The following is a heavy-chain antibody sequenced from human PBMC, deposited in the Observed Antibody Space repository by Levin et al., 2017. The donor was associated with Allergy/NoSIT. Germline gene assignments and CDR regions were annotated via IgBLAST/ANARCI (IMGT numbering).Heavy chain of an antibody. V-gene: IGHV1-2*02. D-gene: IGHD2-2*01. CDR3: ASDGGWYQLLYWFDP. Sequence: ASVKVSCKASGYSFTDYYMHWVRQAPGQGLEWMGWINPNTGGTNYVQKFQGRVTMTRDTSISTAYMELSRLRSDDTAVYYCASDGGWYQLLYWFDPWGQGTLVTVSS. CDR1: GYSFTDYY. J-gene: IGHJ5*02. CDR2: INPNTGGT.